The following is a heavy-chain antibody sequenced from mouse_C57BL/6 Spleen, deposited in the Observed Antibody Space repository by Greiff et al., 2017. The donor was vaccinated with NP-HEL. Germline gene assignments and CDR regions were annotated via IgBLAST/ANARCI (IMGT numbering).Heavy chain of an antibody. CDR1: GYTFTSYT. CDR3: ARDGYYGDPYAMDY. D-gene: IGHD2-3*01. CDR2: INPSSGYT. Sequence: VQRVESGAELARPGASVKMSCKASGYTFTSYTMHWVKQRPGQGLEWIGYINPSSGYTKYNQKFKDKATLTADKSSSTAYMQLSSLTSEDSAVYYCARDGYYGDPYAMDYWGQGTSVTVSS. J-gene: IGHJ4*01. V-gene: IGHV1-4*01.